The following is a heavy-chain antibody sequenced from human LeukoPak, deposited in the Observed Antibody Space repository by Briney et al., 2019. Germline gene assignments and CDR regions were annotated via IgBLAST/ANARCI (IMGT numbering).Heavy chain of an antibody. Sequence: GRSLRLSCAASGFSFYEYAMHWVRQAPGKGLEWVSGISWNSGTIDYAASVKGRFTISRDNAKKSLYLQMNSLRGVYTALYYCAKGNAGGNDAFDLWGQGTKVTVSS. CDR2: ISWNSGTI. D-gene: IGHD2-15*01. CDR1: GFSFYEYA. V-gene: IGHV3-9*01. CDR3: AKGNAGGNDAFDL. J-gene: IGHJ3*01.